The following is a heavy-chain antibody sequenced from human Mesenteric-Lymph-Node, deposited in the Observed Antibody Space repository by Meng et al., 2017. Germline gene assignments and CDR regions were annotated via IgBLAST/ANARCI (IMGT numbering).Heavy chain of an antibody. J-gene: IGHJ6*02. CDR2: INPNSGGT. V-gene: IGHV1-2*06. CDR3: ARGSYQLQHRNYYGMDV. D-gene: IGHD2-2*01. CDR1: GSTFTGYY. Sequence: ASVKVSCKASGSTFTGYYLHWVRQAPGQGLEWMGRINPNSGGTNYAQKFQGRVTMTRDTSISTAYMELSRLRSDDTAVYYCARGSYQLQHRNYYGMDVWGQGTTVTVSS.